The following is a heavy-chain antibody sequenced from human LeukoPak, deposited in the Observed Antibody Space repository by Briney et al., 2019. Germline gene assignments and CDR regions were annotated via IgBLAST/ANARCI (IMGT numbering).Heavy chain of an antibody. V-gene: IGHV4-59*01. CDR2: IYYSGST. CDR3: ARVTGYMIEDYFDY. D-gene: IGHD3-22*01. CDR1: GVSISSYY. J-gene: IGHJ4*02. Sequence: PSETLSLPCTVSGVSISSYYWSWIRQPPRKGLEWIGYIYYSGSTNYNPSLKSRVTISVETSKNQFSLKLSSVTAADTAVYYCARVTGYMIEDYFDYWGQGTLVTVSS.